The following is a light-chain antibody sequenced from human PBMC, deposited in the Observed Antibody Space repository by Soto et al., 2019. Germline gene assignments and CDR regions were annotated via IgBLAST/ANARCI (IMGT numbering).Light chain of an antibody. J-gene: IGKJ1*01. CDR2: GAS. CDR1: QSVSSD. CDR3: QQYNEWPWT. V-gene: IGKV3-15*01. Sequence: MLMTQSPATLSVSPGERVTLSCRASQSVSSDLAWYQQKPGQTPRLLSHGASTRATDIPASFSGSGSGTEFTLTISSLQSEDFEVYYCQQYNEWPWTFGQGTKVDIK.